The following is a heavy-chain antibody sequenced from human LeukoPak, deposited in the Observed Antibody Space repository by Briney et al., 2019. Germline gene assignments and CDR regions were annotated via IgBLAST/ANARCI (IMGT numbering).Heavy chain of an antibody. V-gene: IGHV1-8*01. CDR3: VRSLAVDGTRAY. J-gene: IGHJ4*02. D-gene: IGHD6-19*01. Sequence: ASVKVSCKASGYIFVTSDINWVRQAAGQGLEWMGWMNPLSGNTGYAQKFQGRVSMTRDTSTGTAYMELSSLRFEDSAVYYCVRSLAVDGTRAYWGQGALVTVSS. CDR2: MNPLSGNT. CDR1: GYIFVTSD.